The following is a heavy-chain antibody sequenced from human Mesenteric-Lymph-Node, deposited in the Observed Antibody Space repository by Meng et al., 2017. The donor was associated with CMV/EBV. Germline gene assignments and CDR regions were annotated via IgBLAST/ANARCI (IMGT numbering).Heavy chain of an antibody. D-gene: IGHD3-22*01. Sequence: ESLKISCAASEFTFSSYWMSWVRQAPGKGLEWVANINQDGSEKYYVDSVKGRFTISRDNAKDSLYLQMNSLRVEDTAVYYCASGAYYYNYWGQGTLVTVSS. CDR2: INQDGSEK. CDR1: EFTFSSYW. V-gene: IGHV3-7*01. J-gene: IGHJ4*02. CDR3: ASGAYYYNY.